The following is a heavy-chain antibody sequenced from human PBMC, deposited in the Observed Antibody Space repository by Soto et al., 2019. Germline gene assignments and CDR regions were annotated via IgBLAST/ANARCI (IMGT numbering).Heavy chain of an antibody. CDR2: IKQDGDEK. Sequence: GGSLRLSCAASGFIFSNYWMNWVRQAPGKGLGWVAKIKQDGDEKYYVDSVKGRFTISRDNAENSLYLQMKSLRAEDTAVYYCAKDFNYYFDYWGLGTLVTVCS. CDR3: AKDFNYYFDY. V-gene: IGHV3-7*04. CDR1: GFIFSNYW. J-gene: IGHJ4*02.